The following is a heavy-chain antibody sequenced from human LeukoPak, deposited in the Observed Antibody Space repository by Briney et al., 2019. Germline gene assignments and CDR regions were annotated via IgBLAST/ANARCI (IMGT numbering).Heavy chain of an antibody. CDR1: GFTFSNYA. CDR2: ISYDGSSN. D-gene: IGHD6-13*01. J-gene: IGHJ4*02. Sequence: GGSLRLSCAASGFTFSNYAMHWVRQAPGKGLEWVAVISYDGSSNYYAVSVKGRFTISRDSSKNTLYLQMNSLRPEDTAVYYCARDHSAGYSSSGSSSWGRLGDWGRGTLVTVSS. V-gene: IGHV3-30-3*01. CDR3: ARDHSAGYSSSGSSSWGRLGD.